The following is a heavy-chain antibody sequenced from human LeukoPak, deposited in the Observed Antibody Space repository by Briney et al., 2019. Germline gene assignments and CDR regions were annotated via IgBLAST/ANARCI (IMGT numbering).Heavy chain of an antibody. CDR3: ARPHRAGYSSKVFDY. J-gene: IGHJ4*02. D-gene: IGHD6-13*01. CDR1: GGSFSGYY. V-gene: IGHV4-34*01. Sequence: SETLSLTCAVYGGSFSGYYWSWIRQPPGKGLEWIGEINHSGSTNYNPSLKGRVTISVDTSKNQFSLKLSSVTAADTAVYYCARPHRAGYSSKVFDYWGQGTLVTVSS. CDR2: INHSGST.